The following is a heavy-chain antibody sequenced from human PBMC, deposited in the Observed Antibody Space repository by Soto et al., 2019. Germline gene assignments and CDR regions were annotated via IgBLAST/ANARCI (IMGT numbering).Heavy chain of an antibody. CDR1: GYTFTSYG. D-gene: IGHD2-2*01. Sequence: ASVKVSCKASGYTFTSYGISWVRQAPGQGLEWMGWISAYNGNTNYAQKLQGRVTMTTDTSTSTAYMELRSLRSDDTAVYYCARDLDIVVVPAAPASENYYYGMDVWGQGTTVTVS. J-gene: IGHJ6*02. CDR3: ARDLDIVVVPAAPASENYYYGMDV. V-gene: IGHV1-18*01. CDR2: ISAYNGNT.